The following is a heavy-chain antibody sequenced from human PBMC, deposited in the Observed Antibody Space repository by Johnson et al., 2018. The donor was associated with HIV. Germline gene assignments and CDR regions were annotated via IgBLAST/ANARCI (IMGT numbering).Heavy chain of an antibody. CDR2: ISGSGGST. D-gene: IGHD2-8*02. J-gene: IGHJ3*02. CDR3: AKERSIVLVVYAMPGAFDI. V-gene: IGHV3-23*04. CDR1: GFTFSSYA. Sequence: VQLVESGGGVVQPGRSLRLSCAASGFTFSSYAMSWVRQAPGKGLEWVSAISGSGGSTYYADSVKGRFTISRDNSKNTLFLQMNSLRAEDTAVYYCAKERSIVLVVYAMPGAFDIWGQGTMVTVSS.